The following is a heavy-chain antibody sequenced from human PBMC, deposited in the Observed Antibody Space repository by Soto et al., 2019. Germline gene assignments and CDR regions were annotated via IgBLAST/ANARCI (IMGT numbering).Heavy chain of an antibody. CDR1: GFAFSNYW. D-gene: IGHD3-10*01. CDR2: INPYATTI. V-gene: IGHV3-74*01. CDR3: ATAGSYRSEH. Sequence: PGGPLRLSCATSGFAFSNYWIHWVGQAPGEGLVWGSRINPYATTINYAYSVKGRFTFSRDSAKNTLYLQRNSLRAEDTAVYYWATAGSYRSEHWGKETLVTVSS. J-gene: IGHJ4*02.